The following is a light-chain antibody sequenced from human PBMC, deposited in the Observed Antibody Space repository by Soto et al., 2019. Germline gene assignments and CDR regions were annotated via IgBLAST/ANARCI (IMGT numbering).Light chain of an antibody. V-gene: IGKV1-5*03. CDR1: HSISSW. Sequence: DIQMTQSPSTLSASVGDRVTITCRASHSISSWLAWYQQKPGKAPKLLIYKASSLESGVPSRFSGSGSGTDSPLTIDSRRPDVFPPITSKQYNGYRWRFGQGTKGET. CDR2: KAS. J-gene: IGKJ1*01. CDR3: KQYNGYRWR.